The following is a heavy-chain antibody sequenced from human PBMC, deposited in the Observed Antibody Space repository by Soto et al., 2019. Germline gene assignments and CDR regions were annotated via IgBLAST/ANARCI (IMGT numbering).Heavy chain of an antibody. V-gene: IGHV3-21*06. CDR3: TRGSYGAYDY. Sequence: ESGGGLVKPGESLRLSCAASGFRFSDYSMNWVRQVPGKGLEWVSSISSNSGYTLYTDSVKGRFTISRDNAKSSLYLQMSSLRDEDTAVYYCTRGSYGAYDYWGQGTLFTVSS. J-gene: IGHJ4*02. CDR1: GFRFSDYS. CDR2: ISSNSGYT. D-gene: IGHD4-17*01.